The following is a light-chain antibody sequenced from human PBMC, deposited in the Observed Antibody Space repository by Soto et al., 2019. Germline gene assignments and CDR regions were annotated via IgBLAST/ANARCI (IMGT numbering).Light chain of an antibody. Sequence: QSVLTQPASVSGSPGQSITISCTGRSSDIGAYNYVFWYQQYPGKAPKLMISEVSNRPSGVSDRFSGSKSGNTASLTISGLQAVDEADYFCSSYTSRGTLVFGGGTQLTVL. CDR2: EVS. CDR1: SSDIGAYNY. V-gene: IGLV2-14*01. J-gene: IGLJ2*01. CDR3: SSYTSRGTLV.